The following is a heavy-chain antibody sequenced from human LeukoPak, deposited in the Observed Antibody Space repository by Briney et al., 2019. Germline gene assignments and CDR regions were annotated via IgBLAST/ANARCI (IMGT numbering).Heavy chain of an antibody. CDR1: GFTFSNYY. D-gene: IGHD2-21*02. CDR3: ARDVVTASIYYYYGMDV. CDR2: ISYDGSNK. Sequence: PGRSLRLSCAASGFTFSNYYMNWVRQAPGKGLEWVAVISYDGSNKYYADSVKGRFTISRDNSKNTLSLQMNSLRAEDTAVYYCARDVVTASIYYYYGMDVWGQGTTVTVSS. V-gene: IGHV3-30-3*01. J-gene: IGHJ6*02.